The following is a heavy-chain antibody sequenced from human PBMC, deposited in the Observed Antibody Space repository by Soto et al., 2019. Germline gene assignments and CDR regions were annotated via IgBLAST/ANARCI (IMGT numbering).Heavy chain of an antibody. V-gene: IGHV1-69*02. CDR3: ARGTAVADYYYYGMDV. Sequence: QVQLVQSGAEVKKPGSSVKVSCKASGGTFSSYTISWVRQAPGQGLEWMGRIIPIRGIANYAQKFQGRVTITADKSTSTAYMELSSLRSEDTAVYYCARGTAVADYYYYGMDVWGQGTTVTVSS. D-gene: IGHD6-19*01. CDR1: GGTFSSYT. J-gene: IGHJ6*02. CDR2: IIPIRGIA.